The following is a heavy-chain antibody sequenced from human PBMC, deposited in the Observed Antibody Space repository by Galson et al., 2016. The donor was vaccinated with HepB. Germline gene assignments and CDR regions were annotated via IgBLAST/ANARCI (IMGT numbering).Heavy chain of an antibody. CDR1: GSTFSSFG. Sequence: SLRLSCAASGSTFSSFGMNWVRQAPGKGLEWLSYISSGSTTIYYADSVKGRFTISRDNAKNSLYLQMNSLRAEDTAMYYCARALGRWSHTFFYNYYGMDVWGQGTTVTVSS. D-gene: IGHD2/OR15-2a*01. J-gene: IGHJ6*02. V-gene: IGHV3-48*04. CDR2: ISSGSTTI. CDR3: ARALGRWSHTFFYNYYGMDV.